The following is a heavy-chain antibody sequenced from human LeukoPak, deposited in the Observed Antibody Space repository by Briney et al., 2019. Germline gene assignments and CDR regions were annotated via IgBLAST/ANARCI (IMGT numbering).Heavy chain of an antibody. J-gene: IGHJ4*02. D-gene: IGHD3-9*01. CDR1: GFTFSSYA. Sequence: GGSLRLSCAASGFTFSSYAMSWVRQAPGKGLEWVSAISGSGGSTYYADSVKGRFTISRDNAKNSLYLQMNSLRAEDTAVYYCARILTGYDAFDYWGQGTLVTVSS. CDR2: ISGSGGST. V-gene: IGHV3-23*01. CDR3: ARILTGYDAFDY.